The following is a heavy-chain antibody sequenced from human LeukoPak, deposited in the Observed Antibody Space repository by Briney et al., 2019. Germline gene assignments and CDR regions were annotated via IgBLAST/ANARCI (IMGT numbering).Heavy chain of an antibody. Sequence: QRGGCLRLSCAASGFTFSSYGMHWDRQAPGKGLEWVAVIWYDGSNKYYADSVKGRFTISRDNSKNTLYLQMNSLRAEDTAVYYCARALTMIVVPGDYWGQGTLVTVSS. D-gene: IGHD3-22*01. CDR1: GFTFSSYG. V-gene: IGHV3-33*01. CDR3: ARALTMIVVPGDY. CDR2: IWYDGSNK. J-gene: IGHJ4*02.